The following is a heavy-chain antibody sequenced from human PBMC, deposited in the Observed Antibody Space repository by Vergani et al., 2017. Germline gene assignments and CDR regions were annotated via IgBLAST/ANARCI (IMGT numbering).Heavy chain of an antibody. J-gene: IGHJ3*02. CDR1: GVTFSSYA. V-gene: IGHV1-69*12. Sequence: QVQLVQSGAEVKKPGSSVKVSCKASGVTFSSYAISWVRQAPGQGLEWMGGIIPIFGTANYAQKFQGRVTITADESTSTAYMELSSLRSEDTAVYYCARDQELGYGDPDAFDIWGQGTMVTVSS. CDR3: ARDQELGYGDPDAFDI. D-gene: IGHD4-17*01. CDR2: IIPIFGTA.